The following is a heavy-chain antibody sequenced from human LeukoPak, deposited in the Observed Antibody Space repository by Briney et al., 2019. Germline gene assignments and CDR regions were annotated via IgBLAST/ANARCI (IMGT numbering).Heavy chain of an antibody. CDR2: IYYSGGT. V-gene: IGHV4-59*01. D-gene: IGHD4-23*01. Sequence: SETLSLTCTVSGGSISNYYWIWIRQPPGRGLEWIGYIYYSGGTNYNPSLKSRVTISVDTSKNQFSLKLSSVTSADTAVYYCARVSNDYGGNGAFDIWGQGTMVTVSS. CDR1: GGSISNYY. CDR3: ARVSNDYGGNGAFDI. J-gene: IGHJ3*02.